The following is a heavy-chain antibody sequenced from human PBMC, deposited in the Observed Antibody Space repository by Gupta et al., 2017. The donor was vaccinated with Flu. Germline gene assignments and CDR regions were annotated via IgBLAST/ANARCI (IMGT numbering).Heavy chain of an antibody. Sequence: SNSFYWSWIRQFPGKGLEWIGCVHHSGSIFYNPSLERRTTISVDTSKNQFSLKLSYMTAADTAVYYCTRGGDADKTGFWGQGTLVTVSS. CDR2: VHHSGSI. V-gene: IGHV4-31*02. CDR1: SNSFY. CDR3: TRGGDADKTGF. D-gene: IGHD3-9*01. J-gene: IGHJ4*02.